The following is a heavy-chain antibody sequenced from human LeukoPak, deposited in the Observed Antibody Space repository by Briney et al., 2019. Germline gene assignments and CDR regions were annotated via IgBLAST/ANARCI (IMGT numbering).Heavy chain of an antibody. CDR1: GFTFDDYA. CDR2: ISGNSAFI. D-gene: IGHD2-15*01. J-gene: IGHJ6*02. CDR3: AKDQAKDRRAPYYYGMDV. V-gene: IGHV3-9*01. Sequence: PGGSLRLSGAAAGFTFDDYAMHWVRRVPGKGLDWVAGISGNSAFIGYADSVKGRFTISRDNAKNSLYLQMNSLRAEDTALYYCAKDQAKDRRAPYYYGMDVWGQGATVTVSS.